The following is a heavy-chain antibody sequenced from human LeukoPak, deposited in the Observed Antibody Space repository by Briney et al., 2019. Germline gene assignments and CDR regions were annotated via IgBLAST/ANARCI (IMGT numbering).Heavy chain of an antibody. CDR2: IYYGGST. CDR1: GGSINSGYNY. J-gene: IGHJ3*01. CDR3: ARRWVYDKRAFDA. V-gene: IGHV4-31*03. Sequence: SETLSLTCTVSGGSINSGYNYWSWIRQHPGKGLEWIGYIYYGGSTNYNPSLKSRLAISVDTSKNQFSLRLSSVTAADTAVYYCARRWVYDKRAFDAWGQGTMVTVSS. D-gene: IGHD3-16*01.